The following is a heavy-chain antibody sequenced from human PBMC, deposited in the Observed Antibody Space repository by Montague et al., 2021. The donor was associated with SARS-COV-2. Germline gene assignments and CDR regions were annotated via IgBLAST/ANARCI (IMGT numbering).Heavy chain of an antibody. J-gene: IGHJ4*02. Sequence: SETLSLTCTVSGGSISRYYWSWIRQPPGKGLEWIGYIDYSGSTKYNPSLKSRVTISVDTSKNQFSLKLNSVAAADTAVYYCARELGYDSIGYYAYFDYWGQGTLVTVSS. CDR3: ARELGYDSIGYYAYFDY. CDR1: GGSISRYY. D-gene: IGHD3-22*01. CDR2: IDYSGST. V-gene: IGHV4-59*13.